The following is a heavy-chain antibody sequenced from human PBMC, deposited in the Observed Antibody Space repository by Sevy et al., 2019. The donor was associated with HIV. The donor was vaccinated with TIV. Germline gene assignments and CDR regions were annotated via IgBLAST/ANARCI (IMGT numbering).Heavy chain of an antibody. J-gene: IGHJ6*03. CDR2: ISAYNGNT. CDR1: GYTFTSYG. D-gene: IGHD2-2*01. V-gene: IGHV1-18*04. CDR3: ARLKGGVNCSSTSCYYYYYMDV. Sequence: ASVKVSCKASGYTFTSYGISWVRQAPGQGLEWMGWISAYNGNTNYAQKLQGRVTMTTDTSTSTAYMELRSLRSDDTAVHYCARLKGGVNCSSTSCYYYYYMDVWGKGTTVTVSS.